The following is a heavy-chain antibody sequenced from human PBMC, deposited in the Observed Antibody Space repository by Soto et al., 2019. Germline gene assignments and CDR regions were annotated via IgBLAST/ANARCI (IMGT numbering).Heavy chain of an antibody. CDR1: GFSLSTSGMC. CDR2: IDWDDDK. Sequence: SGPTGEPTQTLTLTCTFSGFSLSTSGMCVSWIRQPPGKALEWLALIDWDDDKYYSTSLKTRLTISKDTSKNQVVLTMTNMDPVDTATYYCARIPDYGDYNYFDYWGQGTLVTVSS. D-gene: IGHD4-17*01. V-gene: IGHV2-70*01. J-gene: IGHJ4*02. CDR3: ARIPDYGDYNYFDY.